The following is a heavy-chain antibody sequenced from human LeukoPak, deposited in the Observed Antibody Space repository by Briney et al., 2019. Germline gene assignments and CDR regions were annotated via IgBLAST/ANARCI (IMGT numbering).Heavy chain of an antibody. D-gene: IGHD3-10*01. V-gene: IGHV1-2*02. J-gene: IGHJ4*02. CDR1: GDTFTGYY. CDR2: INPDSGGA. CDR3: ARDSGRGYLGSGSYSYYFDY. Sequence: ASVRVSCKASGDTFTGYYMHWVRQAPGQGLEWMGWINPDSGGAEYAQKFQGRVTMTRDTSITTAYMELSRLRSDDTAVYYCARDSGRGYLGSGSYSYYFDYWGQGTLVTVSS.